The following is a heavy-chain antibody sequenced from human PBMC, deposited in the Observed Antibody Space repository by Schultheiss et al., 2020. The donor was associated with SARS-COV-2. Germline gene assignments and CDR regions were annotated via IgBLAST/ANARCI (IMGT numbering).Heavy chain of an antibody. J-gene: IGHJ4*02. CDR3: VRESITGDRDFDY. CDR1: GFTFSDYY. Sequence: GGSLRLSCAASGFTFSDYYMSWIRQAPGKGLEWVSYISSSSSTIYYADSVKGRFTISRDNAKNSLYLQMNSLRDEDTAVYYCVRESITGDRDFDYWGQGTLVTVSS. CDR2: ISSSSSTI. V-gene: IGHV3-11*04. D-gene: IGHD7-27*01.